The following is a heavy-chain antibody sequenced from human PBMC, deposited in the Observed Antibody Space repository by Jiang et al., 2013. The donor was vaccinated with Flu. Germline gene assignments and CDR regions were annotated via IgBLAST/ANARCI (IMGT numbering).Heavy chain of an antibody. V-gene: IGHV7-4-1*02. CDR3: GRSDYSDSPTPVDY. D-gene: IGHD4-11*01. J-gene: IGHJ4*02. CDR1: GYTFTSYA. Sequence: QSGSELRKPGASVKVSCKASGYTFTSYAVNWVRQAPGQGPEYMGWINTNTGKPAYVQGFTGRFVFSLDTSVSTAYLQISSLKAEDTAVCYCGRSDYSDSPTPVDYWGQGTLVTVSS. CDR2: INTNTGKP.